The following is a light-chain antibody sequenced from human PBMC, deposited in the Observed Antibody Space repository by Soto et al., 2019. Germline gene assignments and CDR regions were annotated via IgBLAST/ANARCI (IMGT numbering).Light chain of an antibody. CDR1: SSDVGGYNY. CDR3: SSYTSSSTRV. CDR2: DVS. Sequence: QSVLTQPASVSGSPGPAITISCTGTSSDVGGYNYVSWYQQHPGKAPKLMIYDVSNRPSGVSNRCSGSKSGNTASLSISGLQAEDEADYYCSSYTSSSTRVFGTGTKLTVL. J-gene: IGLJ1*01. V-gene: IGLV2-14*01.